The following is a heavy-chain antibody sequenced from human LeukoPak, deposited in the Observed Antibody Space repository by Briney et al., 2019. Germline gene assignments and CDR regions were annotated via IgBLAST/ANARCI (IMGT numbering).Heavy chain of an antibody. CDR1: GGSFSGYY. V-gene: IGHV4-34*01. CDR2: INHSGST. D-gene: IGHD5-24*01. CDR3: ARVGKMAVRH. J-gene: IGHJ4*02. Sequence: SETPSLTCAVYGGSFSGYYWSWIRQPPGKGLEWIGEINHSGSTNYNPSLKSRVTISVDTSKNQFSLKLSSVTAADTAVYYCARVGKMAVRHWGQGTLVTVSS.